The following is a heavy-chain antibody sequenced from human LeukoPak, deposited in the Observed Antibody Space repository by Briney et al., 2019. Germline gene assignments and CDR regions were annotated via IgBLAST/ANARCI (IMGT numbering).Heavy chain of an antibody. CDR1: GGSISSGSYY. V-gene: IGHV4-30-2*01. Sequence: SQTLSLTCTVSGGSISSGSYYWSWIRQPAGKGLEWIGYIYHSGSTYYNPSLKSRVTISVDRSKNQFSLKLSSVTAADTAVYYCARKGVVTPPYYFDYWGQGTLVTVSS. D-gene: IGHD4-23*01. CDR2: IYHSGST. J-gene: IGHJ4*02. CDR3: ARKGVVTPPYYFDY.